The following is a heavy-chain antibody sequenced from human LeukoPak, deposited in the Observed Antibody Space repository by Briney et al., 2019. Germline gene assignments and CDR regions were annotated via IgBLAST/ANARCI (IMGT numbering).Heavy chain of an antibody. CDR1: GFTFSRYT. J-gene: IGHJ4*02. D-gene: IGHD1-26*01. CDR2: ISSSSSSI. V-gene: IGHV3-21*01. Sequence: GGSLRLSCAASGFTFSRYTMTWVRQAPGKGLEWVSSISSSSSSIYYADSVKGRFIISRDNAKNSLYLQMNSLRAEGTAVYYCARDGSYSTNDYWGQGTLVTVSS. CDR3: ARDGSYSTNDY.